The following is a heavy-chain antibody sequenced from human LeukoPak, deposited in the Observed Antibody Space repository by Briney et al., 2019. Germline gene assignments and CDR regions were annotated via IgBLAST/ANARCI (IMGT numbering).Heavy chain of an antibody. CDR1: GGSISSYY. CDR2: IYYSGST. V-gene: IGHV4-59*01. J-gene: IGHJ4*02. D-gene: IGHD6-6*01. Sequence: PSETLSLTCSVSGGSISSYYWSWIRQPPGKGLEWIGYIYYSGSTNYNPSLKSRVTISVDTSKNQFSLKLSSVTAADTAVYYCARATMWAAPQFDYWGQGTLVTVSS. CDR3: ARATMWAAPQFDY.